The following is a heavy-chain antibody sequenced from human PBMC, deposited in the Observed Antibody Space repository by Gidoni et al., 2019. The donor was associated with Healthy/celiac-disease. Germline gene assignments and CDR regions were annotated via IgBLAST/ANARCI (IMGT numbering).Heavy chain of an antibody. Sequence: SSYAMHWVRQAPGKGLEWVAVISYDGSNKYYADSVKGRFTISRDNSKNTLYLQMNSLRAEDTAVYYCARDPREMATILDYWGQGTLVTVSS. CDR3: ARDPREMATILDY. V-gene: IGHV3-30-3*01. J-gene: IGHJ4*02. D-gene: IGHD5-12*01. CDR1: SSYA. CDR2: ISYDGSNK.